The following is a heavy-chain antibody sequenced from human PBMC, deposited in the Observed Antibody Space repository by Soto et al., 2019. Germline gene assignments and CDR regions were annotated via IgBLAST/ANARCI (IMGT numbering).Heavy chain of an antibody. CDR3: ASYSSDWCHTEGMDV. J-gene: IGHJ6*02. CDR2: IDISGNN. Sequence: PSETLSLTCTVSGGTTSTSDWTWIWQPAWKGLELIGHIDISGNNNYNPSLKRRFTSSVDSSKKQFTLKLTSVTAADTAVYYCASYSSDWCHTEGMDVWGLGTTVTVSS. CDR1: GGTTSTSD. D-gene: IGHD6-13*01. V-gene: IGHV4-4*07.